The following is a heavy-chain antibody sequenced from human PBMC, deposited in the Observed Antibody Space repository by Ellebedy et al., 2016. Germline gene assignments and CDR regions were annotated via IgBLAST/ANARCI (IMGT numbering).Heavy chain of an antibody. CDR1: GFTFSSYA. Sequence: GESLKISCAASGFTFSSYAMSWVRQAPGKGLEWVSAISGSGGSTYYADSVKGRFTISRDNAKNSLYLQMNSLRAEDTAVYYCARADSGSYYGVDYWGQGTLVTVSS. CDR2: ISGSGGST. V-gene: IGHV3-23*01. J-gene: IGHJ4*02. CDR3: ARADSGSYYGVDY. D-gene: IGHD1-26*01.